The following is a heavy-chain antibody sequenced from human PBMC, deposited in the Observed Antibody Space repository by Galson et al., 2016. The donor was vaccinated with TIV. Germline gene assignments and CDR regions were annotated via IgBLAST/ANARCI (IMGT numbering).Heavy chain of an antibody. D-gene: IGHD1-26*01. CDR2: VWYEETNK. CDR1: GFTFSSYW. J-gene: IGHJ3*02. V-gene: IGHV3-33*08. CDR3: ARDRMWEEVLGAFNI. Sequence: SLRLSCAASGFTFSSYWMSWVRQAPGKGLEWVAVVWYEETNKFYADSVNGRFTISRDNSKNTVYLQMNSLRAEDTAVYYCARDRMWEEVLGAFNIWGQGTMVTVSS.